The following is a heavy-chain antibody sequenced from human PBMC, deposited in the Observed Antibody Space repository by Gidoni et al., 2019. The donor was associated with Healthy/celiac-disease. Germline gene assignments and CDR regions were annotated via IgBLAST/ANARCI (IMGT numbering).Heavy chain of an antibody. CDR3: ARHAHITMVWGGLDY. D-gene: IGHD3-10*01. Sequence: QLQLQESGPGLVKPSETLSLTCTVSGGSISSSSYYWGWIRQPPGKGLEWIGSIYYSGSTYYNPSLKSRVTISVDTSKNQFSLKLSSVTAADTAVYYCARHAHITMVWGGLDYWGQGTLVTVSS. CDR1: GGSISSSSYY. J-gene: IGHJ4*02. V-gene: IGHV4-39*01. CDR2: IYYSGST.